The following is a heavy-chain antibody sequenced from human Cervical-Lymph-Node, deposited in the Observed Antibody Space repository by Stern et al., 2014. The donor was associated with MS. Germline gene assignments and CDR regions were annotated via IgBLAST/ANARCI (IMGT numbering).Heavy chain of an antibody. V-gene: IGHV3-33*01. Sequence: VQLVEFGGGVVQPGRSLRLSCAASGFTFRSYGMHWVSQATGKGRAWVAVIWYDGSNKYYADSVKGRFTISRDNSKNTLYLQMNSLRAEDTAVYYCARAILGSSSGPFAYWGQGTLVTVSS. CDR1: GFTFRSYG. D-gene: IGHD6-6*01. CDR3: ARAILGSSSGPFAY. CDR2: IWYDGSNK. J-gene: IGHJ4*02.